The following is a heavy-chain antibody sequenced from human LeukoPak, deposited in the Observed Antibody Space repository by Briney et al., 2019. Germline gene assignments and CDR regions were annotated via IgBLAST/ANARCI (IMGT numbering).Heavy chain of an antibody. CDR2: ITYSGEYT. D-gene: IGHD6-25*01. CDR1: GFTFSSYS. CDR3: AKRSSGTSGCFDS. V-gene: IGHV3-23*01. Sequence: PGGSLRLSCAASGFTFSSYSMSWVRQAPGKGLEWVSAITYSGEYTDYADSVKGRFTISRDNSKNTLYLQMSSLRADDTAVYFCAKRSSGTSGCFDSWGQGTLVTVSS. J-gene: IGHJ4*02.